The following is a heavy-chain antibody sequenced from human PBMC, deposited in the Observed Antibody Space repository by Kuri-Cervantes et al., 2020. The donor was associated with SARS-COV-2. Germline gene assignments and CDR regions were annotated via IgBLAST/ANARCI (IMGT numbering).Heavy chain of an antibody. J-gene: IGHJ4*02. D-gene: IGHD1-20*01. Sequence: ASVKVSCKASGYTFTNYFMHWVRQAPGQGLEWMGIIDPSGGSTNYAQNFQGRVTMTRDTSTSTVYMELSSLRSEDTAVYYCASRSASLTELYYFDYWGQGTLVTVSS. V-gene: IGHV1-46*01. CDR1: GYTFTNYF. CDR3: ASRSASLTELYYFDY. CDR2: IDPSGGST.